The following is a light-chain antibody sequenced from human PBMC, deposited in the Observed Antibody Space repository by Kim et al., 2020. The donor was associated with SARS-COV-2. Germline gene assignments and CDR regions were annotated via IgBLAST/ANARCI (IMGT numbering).Light chain of an antibody. Sequence: GHKGTIACSGSRPNIGNNYVSWYQQLPGTAPKLLIYDNNKRPSGIPDRFSGSKSGTSATLGITGLQTGDEADYYCGTWDSSLSAVVFGGGTQLTVL. CDR1: RPNIGNNY. CDR2: DNN. V-gene: IGLV1-51*01. CDR3: GTWDSSLSAVV. J-gene: IGLJ2*01.